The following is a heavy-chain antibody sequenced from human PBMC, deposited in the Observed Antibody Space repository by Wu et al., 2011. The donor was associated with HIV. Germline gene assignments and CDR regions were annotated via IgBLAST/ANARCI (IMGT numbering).Heavy chain of an antibody. CDR3: AXDGISSNFYYYMDV. Sequence: QVQLVQSGAEVKKPGSSVKVSCTASGGTLSSYGISWVRQAPGQGLEWMGGIIPMFGTTSYAQKFQGRVTITADKSTSTAYMELSSLRSEDTAIYYCAXDGISSNFYYYMDVWAKGPRSPSP. V-gene: IGHV1-69*14. CDR1: GGTLSSYG. CDR2: IIPMFGTT. J-gene: IGHJ6*03. D-gene: IGHD1-1*01.